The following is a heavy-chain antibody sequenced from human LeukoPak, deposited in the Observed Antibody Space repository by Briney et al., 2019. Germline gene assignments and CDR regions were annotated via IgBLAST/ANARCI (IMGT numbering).Heavy chain of an antibody. Sequence: GESLRLSCAASGFTVSSNYMSWVRQAPGKGLGWVSVIYSGGSTYYADSVKGRFTISRDNSKNTLYLQMNSLRAEDTAVYYCARGRWFGEGMDVWGKGTTVTVSS. CDR1: GFTVSSNY. CDR2: IYSGGST. V-gene: IGHV3-66*02. J-gene: IGHJ6*03. CDR3: ARGRWFGEGMDV. D-gene: IGHD3-10*01.